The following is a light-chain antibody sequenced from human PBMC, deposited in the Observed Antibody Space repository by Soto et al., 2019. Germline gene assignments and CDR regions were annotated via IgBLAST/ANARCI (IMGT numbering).Light chain of an antibody. CDR3: QQYGGSPRT. CDR1: QSVSSK. V-gene: IGKV3-20*01. CDR2: GAS. J-gene: IGKJ2*01. Sequence: EIVLTQSPGNLSLSLGERATLSCRASQSVSSKLAWYQQKPGQAPRVLIYGASSRATGIPDRFGGSGSGTDFTLTISRLEPEDFAVYYCQQYGGSPRTFGQGTKLEI.